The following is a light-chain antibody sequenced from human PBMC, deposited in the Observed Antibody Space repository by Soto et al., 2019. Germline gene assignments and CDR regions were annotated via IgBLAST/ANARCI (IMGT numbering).Light chain of an antibody. CDR3: TSYTPGGAFVV. CDR2: DVN. V-gene: IGLV2-14*03. J-gene: IGLJ2*01. Sequence: QSALTQPASVSGSPGQSITISCTGTSSDVGGYDYVSWYQQQPGKAPKLMIYDVNNRASGVSGRFSGSKSGTTASLTISGPQAEEGGNYYCTSYTPGGAFVVFGGGTKLTVL. CDR1: SSDVGGYDY.